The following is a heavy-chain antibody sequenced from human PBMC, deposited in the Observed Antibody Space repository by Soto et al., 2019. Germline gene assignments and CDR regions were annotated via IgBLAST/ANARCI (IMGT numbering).Heavy chain of an antibody. Sequence: ASXKVSCPTPGDTFASYYLNLGRQAPGQGPEWMGVINPHGGSTKYAQKFQGRITMTRDTSRSTVYMELSSLRSDDTAIYYCARSSGGNFGIIIEGSNWFDTWGQGPLVTVS. CDR1: GDTFASYY. J-gene: IGHJ5*02. CDR3: ARSSGGNFGIIIEGSNWFDT. CDR2: INPHGGST. V-gene: IGHV1-46*01. D-gene: IGHD3-3*01.